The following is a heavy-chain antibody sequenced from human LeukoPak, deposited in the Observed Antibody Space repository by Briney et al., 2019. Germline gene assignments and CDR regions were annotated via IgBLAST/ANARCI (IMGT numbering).Heavy chain of an antibody. V-gene: IGHV4-30-4*01. CDR1: GGSISGGDYY. Sequence: PSETLSLTCTVSGGSISGGDYYWSWIRQPPGKGLEWIGYIYYSGSTYYNPSLKSRVTISVDTSKNQFSLKLSPVTAADTAVYYCARDWVVLLWFGELSHGMDVWGKGTTVTVSS. J-gene: IGHJ6*04. D-gene: IGHD3-10*01. CDR3: ARDWVVLLWFGELSHGMDV. CDR2: IYYSGST.